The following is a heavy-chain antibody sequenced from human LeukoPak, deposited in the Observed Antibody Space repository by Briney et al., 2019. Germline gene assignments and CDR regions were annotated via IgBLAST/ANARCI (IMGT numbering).Heavy chain of an antibody. CDR2: ISSSGSTI. CDR3: ARESGAYSSYVRAAFDI. CDR1: GFTFSDYY. J-gene: IGHJ3*02. Sequence: GGSLRLSCAASGFTFSDYYMSWIRQAPGKGLEWVSYISSSGSTIYYADSVKGRFTISRDNAKNSLYLQMNSLRAEDTAVYYCARESGAYSSYVRAAFDIWGQGTMVTVSS. D-gene: IGHD4-11*01. V-gene: IGHV3-11*04.